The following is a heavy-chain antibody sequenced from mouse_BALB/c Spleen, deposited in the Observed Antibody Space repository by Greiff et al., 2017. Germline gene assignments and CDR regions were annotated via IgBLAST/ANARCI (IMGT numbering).Heavy chain of an antibody. CDR3: ARWSMYGAMDY. V-gene: IGHV3-2*02. Sequence: EVQLQESGPGLVKPSQSLSLTCTVTGYSITSDYAWNWIRQFPGNKLEWMGYISYSGSTSYNPSLKSRISITRDTSKNQFFLQLNSVTTEDTATYYCARWSMYGAMDYWGQGTSVTVSS. CDR1: GYSITSDYA. CDR2: ISYSGST. D-gene: IGHD2-10*02. J-gene: IGHJ4*01.